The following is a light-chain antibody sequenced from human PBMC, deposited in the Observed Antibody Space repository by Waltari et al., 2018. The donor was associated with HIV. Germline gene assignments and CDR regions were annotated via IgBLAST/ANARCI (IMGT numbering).Light chain of an antibody. V-gene: IGLV1-51*01. CDR2: DNN. Sequence: QSVLTQPPSVSAAPGQKVTISCSGSSSNIGSNFLSWYQQLPGTAPKLLIYDNNKRPSGIPDRFSVSTSGTSGTLGITGLQTGDEADYYCGTWDYSLSAGVFGGGTKLTVL. CDR1: SSNIGSNF. CDR3: GTWDYSLSAGV. J-gene: IGLJ3*02.